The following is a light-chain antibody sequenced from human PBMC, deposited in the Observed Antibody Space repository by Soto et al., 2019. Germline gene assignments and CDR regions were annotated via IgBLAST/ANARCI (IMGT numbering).Light chain of an antibody. CDR2: SNK. CDR1: SSNIGSNT. Sequence: QLVLTQPPSASGTPGQRVTISCSGSSSNIGSNTVNWYQQLPGTAPKLLIYSNKQRPSGVPDRFSGSKSGTSASLAISGLQSEDEADYYCAAWDDSLNGWVFGGGTKVTVL. V-gene: IGLV1-44*01. J-gene: IGLJ3*02. CDR3: AAWDDSLNGWV.